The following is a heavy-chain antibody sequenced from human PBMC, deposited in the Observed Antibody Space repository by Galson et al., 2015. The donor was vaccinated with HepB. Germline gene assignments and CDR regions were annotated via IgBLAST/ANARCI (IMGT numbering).Heavy chain of an antibody. J-gene: IGHJ4*02. V-gene: IGHV3-23*01. CDR1: GFTFSNYP. Sequence: SLRLSCAASGFTFSNYPMSWVRQAPGKGLEWVSGISGSGGSTYYADSVKGRFTISRDNSKNTLYLQMNSLRAEDTAVYYCAKGWHQLGAWGQGTLVTVSS. CDR2: ISGSGGST. D-gene: IGHD7-27*01. CDR3: AKGWHQLGA.